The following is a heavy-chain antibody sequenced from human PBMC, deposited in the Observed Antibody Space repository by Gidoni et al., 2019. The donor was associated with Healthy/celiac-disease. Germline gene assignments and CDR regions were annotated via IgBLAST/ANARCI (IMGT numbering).Heavy chain of an antibody. CDR2: ISPIFGTA. J-gene: IGHJ4*02. Sequence: QVQLVQSGAEVKKPGSSVKVSCKASGGTFSSYAISWVRQAPGQGLEWMGGISPIFGTANYAQKFQGRVTITADESTSTAYMELSSLRSEDTAVYYCARAQYYYDSSGYYPFDYWGQGTLVTVSS. CDR3: ARAQYYYDSSGYYPFDY. V-gene: IGHV1-69*01. D-gene: IGHD3-22*01. CDR1: GGTFSSYA.